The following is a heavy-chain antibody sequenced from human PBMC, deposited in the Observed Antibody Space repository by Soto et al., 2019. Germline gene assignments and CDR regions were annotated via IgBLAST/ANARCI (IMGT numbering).Heavy chain of an antibody. D-gene: IGHD3-16*01. CDR1: GFTFGDYA. CDR3: IRASSLDFDF. Sequence: PGGSLRLSCTTSGFTFGDYALSWVRQAPGKGLEWVGFIRRNAYGGTTDYAASVKGRFTISRDDSKSIAYLQMNSLRTVDTALYYCIRASSLDFDFWGQGTLVTVSS. V-gene: IGHV3-49*04. J-gene: IGHJ4*02. CDR2: IRRNAYGGTT.